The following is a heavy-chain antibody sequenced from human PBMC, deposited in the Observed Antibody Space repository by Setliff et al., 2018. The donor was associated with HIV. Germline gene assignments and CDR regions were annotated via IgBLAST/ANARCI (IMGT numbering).Heavy chain of an antibody. D-gene: IGHD6-19*01. J-gene: IGHJ4*02. V-gene: IGHV3-33*03. CDR3: TKDHLSGWASDC. CDR2: IWYDGSNK. CDR1: GFTVHNYA. Sequence: PGGSLRLSCVASGFTVHNYAAHWVRQIPGKGLEWVAVIWYDGSNKYYADSVKGRFTISRDNAKNSVYLQMNSLRVEDTAMYYCTKDHLSGWASDCWGQGTLVTVSS.